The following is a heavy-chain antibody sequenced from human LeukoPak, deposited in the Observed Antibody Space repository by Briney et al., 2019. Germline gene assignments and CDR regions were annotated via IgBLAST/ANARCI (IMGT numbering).Heavy chain of an antibody. J-gene: IGHJ6*02. CDR1: GFTFSSYG. CDR2: ISYDGSNK. V-gene: IGHV3-30*03. D-gene: IGHD3-22*01. Sequence: GRSLRLSCAASGFTFSSYGMHWVRQAPGKGLEWVAVISYDGSNKYYADSVKGRFTISRDNSKNTLYLQMNSLRAEDTAVYYCARDLTYYYDSSGYGTGMDVWGQGTTVTVSS. CDR3: ARDLTYYYDSSGYGTGMDV.